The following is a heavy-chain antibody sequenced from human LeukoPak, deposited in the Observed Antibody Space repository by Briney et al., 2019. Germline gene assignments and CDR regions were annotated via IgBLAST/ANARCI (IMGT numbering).Heavy chain of an antibody. J-gene: IGHJ5*02. Sequence: GGSLRLSCAASGFTFSSYEMNWVRQAPGKGLEWVAFIRYDGSNKYYADSVKGRFTISRDNSKNTLYLQMNSLRAEDTAVYYCAKEPYYYDSRGRFDPWGQGTLVTVSS. CDR3: AKEPYYYDSRGRFDP. V-gene: IGHV3-30*02. CDR2: IRYDGSNK. D-gene: IGHD3-22*01. CDR1: GFTFSSYE.